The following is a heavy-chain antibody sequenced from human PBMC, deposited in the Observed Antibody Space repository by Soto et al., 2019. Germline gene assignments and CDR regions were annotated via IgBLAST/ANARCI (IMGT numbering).Heavy chain of an antibody. D-gene: IGHD3-16*02. V-gene: IGHV3-66*01. CDR3: ARDRLVTFGGVIADWYFDL. J-gene: IGHJ2*01. CDR2: IYSGGST. Sequence: EVQLVESGGGLVQPGGSLRLSCAASGFTVSSNYMSWVRQAPGKGLEWVSVIYSGGSTYYADSVKGRFTISRDNSKNTLYLQMTSLRAEDTAVYYCARDRLVTFGGVIADWYFDLWGRGTPVTVSS. CDR1: GFTVSSNY.